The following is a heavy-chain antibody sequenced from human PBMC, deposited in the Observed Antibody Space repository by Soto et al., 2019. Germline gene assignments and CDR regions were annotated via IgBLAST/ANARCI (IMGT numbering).Heavy chain of an antibody. CDR2: IYYSGST. Sequence: SETLSLTCTFSGGSISSSSYYWGWIRQPPGKGLEWIGSIYYSGSTYYNPSLKSRVTISVDTSKNQFSLKLSSVTAADTAVYYCARQVYIVVVVAATNWFDPWGQGTLVTVSS. CDR1: GGSISSSSYY. V-gene: IGHV4-39*01. D-gene: IGHD2-15*01. J-gene: IGHJ5*02. CDR3: ARQVYIVVVVAATNWFDP.